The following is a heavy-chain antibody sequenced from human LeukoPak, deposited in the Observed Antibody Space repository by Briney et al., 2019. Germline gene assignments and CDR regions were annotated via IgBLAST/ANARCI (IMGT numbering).Heavy chain of an antibody. CDR2: IYTSGST. CDR3: ARQGIAARPTEYFQH. V-gene: IGHV4-4*09. J-gene: IGHJ1*01. D-gene: IGHD6-6*01. CDR1: GGSISSYY. Sequence: SETLSLTCTVSGGSISSYYWSWIRQPPGKGLEWIGYIYTSGSTNYNPSLKSRVTISVDTSKNQFSLKLSSVTAADTAVYYCARQGIAARPTEYFQHWGQGTLVTVSS.